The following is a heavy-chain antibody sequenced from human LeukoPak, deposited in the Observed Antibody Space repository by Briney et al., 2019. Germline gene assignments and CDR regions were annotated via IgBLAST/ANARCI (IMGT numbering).Heavy chain of an antibody. D-gene: IGHD2-15*01. CDR3: ARGACSGGSCYSNWFDP. CDR2: ISSSSSYI. Sequence: GGSLRLSCAASGFTFSSYSMNWVRQAPGKGLEWVSSISSSSSYIYYADSVKGRFTISRDNAKNSLYLQMNSLRAEDTAVYYCARGACSGGSCYSNWFDPWGQGTLVTVSS. V-gene: IGHV3-21*01. J-gene: IGHJ5*02. CDR1: GFTFSSYS.